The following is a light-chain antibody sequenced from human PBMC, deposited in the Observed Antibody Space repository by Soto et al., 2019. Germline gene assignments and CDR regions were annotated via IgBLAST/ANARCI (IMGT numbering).Light chain of an antibody. Sequence: EIVLTQSPGTLSLSPGERATLSCRASQSVSSSYLAWYQQKPVQAPRLLIYGASSRATGIPDRFSGSGSGTDFTLTISILEPEDFAVYYCQQYGSSPYTFGQGTKLEIK. V-gene: IGKV3-20*01. CDR3: QQYGSSPYT. J-gene: IGKJ2*01. CDR2: GAS. CDR1: QSVSSSY.